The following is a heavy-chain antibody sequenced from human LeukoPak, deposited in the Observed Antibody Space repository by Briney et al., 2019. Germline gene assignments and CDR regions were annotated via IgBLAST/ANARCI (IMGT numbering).Heavy chain of an antibody. J-gene: IGHJ4*02. CDR3: ARGRRGADNFDY. Sequence: ASVKGSCKASGYTFTSYDINWVRQDTGQGLEGMGWMTPNSGNTGYSQKFQGRVTMTRNTSISTAYMELSSLRSEDTAVYYCARGRRGADNFDYWGQGTLVTVS. CDR1: GYTFTSYD. CDR2: MTPNSGNT. D-gene: IGHD1-26*01. V-gene: IGHV1-8*01.